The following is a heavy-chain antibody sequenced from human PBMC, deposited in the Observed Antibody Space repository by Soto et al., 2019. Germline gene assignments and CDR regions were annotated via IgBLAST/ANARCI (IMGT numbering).Heavy chain of an antibody. CDR3: ARDSGMVYAIHPYYYYYYGMDV. J-gene: IGHJ6*02. D-gene: IGHD2-8*01. Sequence: ASVKVSCKASGYTFTSYAMHWVRQAPGQRLEWMGWINAGNGNTKYSQKFQGRVTITRDTSASTAYMELSSLRSEDTAVYYCARDSGMVYAIHPYYYYYYGMDVWGQGTTVTVSS. CDR2: INAGNGNT. V-gene: IGHV1-3*01. CDR1: GYTFTSYA.